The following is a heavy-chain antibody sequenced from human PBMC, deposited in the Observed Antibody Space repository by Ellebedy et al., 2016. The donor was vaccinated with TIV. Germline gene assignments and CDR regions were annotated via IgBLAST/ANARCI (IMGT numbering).Heavy chain of an antibody. Sequence: ASVKVSCKASGYTFTDYFMHWVRQAPGQGLEWMGWINPNTGDTIYAQKFQGRVTMTRDTSISTAYMELSRLRSDDPAVYYCAREHYDTLTGYSATNDYWGQGSLVTVSS. V-gene: IGHV1-2*02. J-gene: IGHJ4*02. CDR2: INPNTGDT. D-gene: IGHD3-9*01. CDR3: AREHYDTLTGYSATNDY. CDR1: GYTFTDYF.